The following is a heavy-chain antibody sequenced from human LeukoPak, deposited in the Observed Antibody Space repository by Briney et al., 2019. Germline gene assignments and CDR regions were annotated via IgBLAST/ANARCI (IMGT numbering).Heavy chain of an antibody. D-gene: IGHD5-18*01. V-gene: IGHV1-18*01. CDR3: ARHSYESYFDY. Sequence: ASVKVSCKASGYTFTSYGISWVRQAPGQGLEWMGWISAYNGNTNYAQKFQGRVTITADKSTSTAYMELSSLRSEDTAVYYCARHSYESYFDYWGQGTLVTVSS. CDR2: ISAYNGNT. J-gene: IGHJ4*02. CDR1: GYTFTSYG.